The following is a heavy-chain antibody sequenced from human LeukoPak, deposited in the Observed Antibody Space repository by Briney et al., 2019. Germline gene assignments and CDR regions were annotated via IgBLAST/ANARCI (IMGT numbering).Heavy chain of an antibody. CDR1: GFTFSSSW. CDR3: ARDHCSGGSCYSPGSYYYGMDV. V-gene: IGHV3-74*01. CDR2: ISGDGTTT. J-gene: IGHJ6*02. D-gene: IGHD2-15*01. Sequence: GGSLRLSCAASGFTFSSSWMHWVRQVPGEGLVWVSRISGDGTTTTYADSVKGRFTISRDSAKNSLYLQMNSLRAKDTAVYYCARDHCSGGSCYSPGSYYYGMDVWGQGTTVTVSS.